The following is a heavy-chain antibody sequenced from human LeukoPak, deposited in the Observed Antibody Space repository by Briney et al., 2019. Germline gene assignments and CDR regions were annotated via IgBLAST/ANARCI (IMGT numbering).Heavy chain of an antibody. CDR2: ISYDGSNK. Sequence: PGRSLRLSCAASGFTFSSYGMHWVRQAPGKGLEWVAVISYDGSNKYYADSVKGRFTISRDNSKNTLYLQMNSLRAEDTAVYYCAKDPAYNWIRYYYYGMDVWGQGTTVTVSS. J-gene: IGHJ6*02. V-gene: IGHV3-30*18. CDR1: GFTFSSYG. D-gene: IGHD1-20*01. CDR3: AKDPAYNWIRYYYYGMDV.